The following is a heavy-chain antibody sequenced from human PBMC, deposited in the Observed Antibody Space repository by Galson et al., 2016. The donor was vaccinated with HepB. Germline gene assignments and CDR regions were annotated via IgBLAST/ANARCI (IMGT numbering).Heavy chain of an antibody. V-gene: IGHV1-18*01. Sequence: SVKVSCKASDYIFTSYGINWVRQAPGQGLEWMGWISPYNGNTNYAQNLQGRLTLTRDTSTRTAYMELRSLRSDDTAIYHCARDRDGNLDFWGQGTLVTVSS. CDR3: ARDRDGNLDF. D-gene: IGHD1-14*01. J-gene: IGHJ4*02. CDR2: ISPYNGNT. CDR1: DYIFTSYG.